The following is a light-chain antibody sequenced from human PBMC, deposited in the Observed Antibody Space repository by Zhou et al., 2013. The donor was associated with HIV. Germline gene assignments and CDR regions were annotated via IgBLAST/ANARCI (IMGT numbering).Light chain of an antibody. Sequence: DIQMAQSPTFVSASVGDRVTITCRASQGISSALAWYQQKPGRSPELLIHTASTLETGVPSRFNGSGSGTDFTLTIGSLQPEDFATYYCQQGNSFPLTFGGGTKVDIK. J-gene: IGKJ4*01. CDR2: TAS. V-gene: IGKV1-12*01. CDR3: QQGNSFPLT. CDR1: QGISSA.